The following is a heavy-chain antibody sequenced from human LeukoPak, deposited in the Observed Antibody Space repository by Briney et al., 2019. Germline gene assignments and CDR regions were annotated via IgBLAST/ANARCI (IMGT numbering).Heavy chain of an antibody. J-gene: IGHJ6*02. CDR3: ARDPGTIFGVVITNYYGMDV. V-gene: IGHV3-21*01. Sequence: PGGSLRLSCAASGFTFSSYSMNWVRQVPGKGLEWVSSISSSSSYIYYADSVKGRFTISRDNAKNSLYLQMNSLRAEDTAVYYCARDPGTIFGVVITNYYGMDVWGQGTTVTVSS. D-gene: IGHD3-3*01. CDR1: GFTFSSYS. CDR2: ISSSSSYI.